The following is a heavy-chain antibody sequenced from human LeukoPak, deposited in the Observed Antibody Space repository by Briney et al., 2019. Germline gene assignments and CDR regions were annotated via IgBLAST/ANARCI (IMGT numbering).Heavy chain of an antibody. V-gene: IGHV4-59*08. J-gene: IGHJ5*02. CDR2: IYYTGNT. CDR3: ARLLMAPDLAYVSFDP. CDR1: SDPISGYY. Sequence: SETLSLTCTVSSDPISGYYWSWIRQPPGKGLEWIGYIYYTGNTNYNPALKSRITMSLDTSKNQFSLEVNSVTAADTAVYYCARLLMAPDLAYVSFDPWGQGTLVIVSS. D-gene: IGHD2-21*01.